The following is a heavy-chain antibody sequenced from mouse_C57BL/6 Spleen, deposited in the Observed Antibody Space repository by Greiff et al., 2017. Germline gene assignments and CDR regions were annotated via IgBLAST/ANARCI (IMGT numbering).Heavy chain of an antibody. D-gene: IGHD2-5*01. J-gene: IGHJ4*01. CDR1: GFTFSSYC. CDR2: ISSGGSDT. CDR3: ARHPYSTVSALDY. V-gene: IGHV5-6*01. Sequence: DVLLVESGGDLVKPGGSLKLSCAASGFTFSSYCMSWVRQTPDKRLEWVATISSGGSDTYYPDSVKGRFTISRDNAKNTLYLQLSSLKSEDTAMYYCARHPYSTVSALDYWGQGTAVTVSA.